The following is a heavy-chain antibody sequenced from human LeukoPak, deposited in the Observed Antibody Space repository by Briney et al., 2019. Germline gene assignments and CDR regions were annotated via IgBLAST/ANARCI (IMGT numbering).Heavy chain of an antibody. Sequence: ASVKVSCKAPGYTFTGYYMHWVRQAPGQGLEWMGWINPNSGGTNYAQKVQGRVTMTRDTSISTAYMELSRLRSDDTAVYYCARGARAMENTIFGVVINNWFDPWGQGTLVTVSS. CDR3: ARGARAMENTIFGVVINNWFDP. D-gene: IGHD3-3*01. J-gene: IGHJ5*02. CDR2: INPNSGGT. CDR1: GYTFTGYY. V-gene: IGHV1-2*02.